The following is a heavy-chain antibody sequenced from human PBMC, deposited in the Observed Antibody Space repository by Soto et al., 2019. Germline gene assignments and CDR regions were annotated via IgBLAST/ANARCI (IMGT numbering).Heavy chain of an antibody. CDR3: AKNPGYYYDSTGYHFDY. J-gene: IGHJ4*02. D-gene: IGHD3-22*01. Sequence: GGSLRLSCVVSGLPVSTNYMSWVRQAPGKGLEWVSAISYGGGTTYYADSVKGRFTISRDNSKNTLYLQMNSLRAEDTAVYYCAKNPGYYYDSTGYHFDYWGQGTLVTVSS. CDR1: GLPVSTNY. V-gene: IGHV3-23*01. CDR2: ISYGGGTT.